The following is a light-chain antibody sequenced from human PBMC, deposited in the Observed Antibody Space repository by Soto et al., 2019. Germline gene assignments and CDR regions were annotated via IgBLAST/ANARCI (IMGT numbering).Light chain of an antibody. Sequence: QSVLTQPASVSGSPGQSVTISCTGTSSDFGSYNFVSWYQHHPGKVPKVIIYETSKRPAGVSGRFSGSKSGNTASLTISGLQAEYEAYYYCFSFTRTNTHVFGSGTKLTVL. V-gene: IGLV2-23*01. J-gene: IGLJ1*01. CDR3: FSFTRTNTHV. CDR2: ETS. CDR1: SSDFGSYNF.